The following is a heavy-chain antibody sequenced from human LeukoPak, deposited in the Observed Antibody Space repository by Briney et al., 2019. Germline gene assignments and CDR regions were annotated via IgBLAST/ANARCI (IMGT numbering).Heavy chain of an antibody. D-gene: IGHD4-17*01. CDR2: IKQDGSET. CDR3: AREGHYGNDGFDI. V-gene: IGHV3-7*01. CDR1: GFPFSRSW. Sequence: GGSLRLSWAASGFPFSRSWMSWIRQAPGRGLEWVANIKQDGSETYYVDSVKGRFAISRDNTKNSLYLQMNSLRVEDTGVYYCAREGHYGNDGFDIWGQVTLV. J-gene: IGHJ3*02.